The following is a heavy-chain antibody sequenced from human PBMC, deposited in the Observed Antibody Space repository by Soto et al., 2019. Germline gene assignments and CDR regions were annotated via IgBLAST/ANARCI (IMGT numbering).Heavy chain of an antibody. Sequence: GGSLRLSCAASGFTFSSYEMNWVRQAPGKGLEWVSYISSSGSTIYYADSVKGRFTISRDNAKNSLYLQMNSLRAEDTAVYYCARLDCSSTSCYRHYGMDVWGQGTTVTVSS. CDR2: ISSSGSTI. V-gene: IGHV3-48*03. CDR1: GFTFSSYE. D-gene: IGHD2-2*02. J-gene: IGHJ6*02. CDR3: ARLDCSSTSCYRHYGMDV.